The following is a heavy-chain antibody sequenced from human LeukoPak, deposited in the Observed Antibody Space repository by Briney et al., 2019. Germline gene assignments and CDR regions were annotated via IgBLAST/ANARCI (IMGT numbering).Heavy chain of an antibody. CDR1: GFSFSSYG. CDR2: IWFDGSNK. J-gene: IGHJ6*02. V-gene: IGHV3-33*01. Sequence: PGRSLRLSCAASGFSFSSYGMHWVRQAPGKGLEWVAVIWFDGSNKYYADSVKGRFTISRDNSKNTLYLQMNSLRAEDTAVYYCGTAAPAGASYAMDVWGQGTTVTVSS. D-gene: IGHD6-13*01. CDR3: GTAAPAGASYAMDV.